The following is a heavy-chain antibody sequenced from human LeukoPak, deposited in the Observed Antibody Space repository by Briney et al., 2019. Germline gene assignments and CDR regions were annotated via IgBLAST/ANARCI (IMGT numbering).Heavy chain of an antibody. J-gene: IGHJ4*02. V-gene: IGHV4-34*01. Sequence: SETLSLTCVVSGGSFSGYYWSWIRQPPGKGLEWVGEINHSGSTNYNPSLKSRVTISVDTSKNQFSLKLSSVTAADTAVYYCARESSGWYRGYYFDYWGQGTLVTVSS. CDR3: ARESSGWYRGYYFDY. CDR2: INHSGST. CDR1: GGSFSGYY. D-gene: IGHD6-19*01.